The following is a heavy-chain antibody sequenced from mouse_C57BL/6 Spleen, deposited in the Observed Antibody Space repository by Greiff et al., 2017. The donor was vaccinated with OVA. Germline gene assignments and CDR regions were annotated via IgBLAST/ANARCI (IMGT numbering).Heavy chain of an antibody. J-gene: IGHJ2*01. D-gene: IGHD4-1*01. Sequence: QVQLQQPGAELVRPGTSVKLSCKASGYTFTSYWMHWVKQRPGQGLEWIGVIDPSDSYTNYNQKFKGKATLTVDTSSSTAYMQLSSLTSEDSAVYYCARHLTGTGYYCDYWGQGTTLTVSS. CDR2: IDPSDSYT. CDR3: ARHLTGTGYYCDY. V-gene: IGHV1-59*01. CDR1: GYTFTSYW.